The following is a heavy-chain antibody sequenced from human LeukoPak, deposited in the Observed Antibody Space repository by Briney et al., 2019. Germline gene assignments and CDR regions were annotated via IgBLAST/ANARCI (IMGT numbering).Heavy chain of an antibody. V-gene: IGHV3-30*18. J-gene: IGHJ6*04. CDR3: AKAREDIVVVPAAMGSLTYYYYGMDV. CDR2: ISYDGSNK. D-gene: IGHD2-2*01. CDR1: GFTFSSYE. Sequence: PGGSLRLSCAASGFTFSSYEMNWVRQAPGKGLEWVAVISYDGSNKYYADSVKGRFTISRDNSKNTLYLQMNSLRAEDTAVYYCAKAREDIVVVPAAMGSLTYYYYGMDVWGKGTTVTVSS.